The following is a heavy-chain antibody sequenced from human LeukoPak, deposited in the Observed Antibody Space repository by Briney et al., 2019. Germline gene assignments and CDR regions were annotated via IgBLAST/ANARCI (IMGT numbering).Heavy chain of an antibody. CDR1: GFTFSHYW. CDR3: VRDGGVSGYDLLDY. V-gene: IGHV3-7*01. Sequence: GGSLRLSCAASGFTFSHYWVTWVRQAPGKGLEWVAQINQDGSEEYYMDSVKARFTISRDNAKNSNSLRAEDTAVYYCVRDGGVSGYDLLDYWGQGTLVTVSS. CDR2: INQDGSEE. D-gene: IGHD5-12*01. J-gene: IGHJ4*02.